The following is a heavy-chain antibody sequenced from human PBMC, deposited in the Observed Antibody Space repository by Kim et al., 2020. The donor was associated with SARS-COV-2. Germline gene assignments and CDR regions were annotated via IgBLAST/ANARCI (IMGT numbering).Heavy chain of an antibody. CDR2: ISSSSSYI. V-gene: IGHV3-21*01. J-gene: IGHJ4*02. CDR1: GFTFSSYS. D-gene: IGHD2-2*01. Sequence: GGSLRLSCAASGFTFSSYSMNWVRQAPGKGLEWVSSISSSSSYIYYADSVKGRFTISRDNAKNSLYLQMNSLRAEDTAVYYCARGGGYCSSTSCSTDYWGQGTLVTVSS. CDR3: ARGGGYCSSTSCSTDY.